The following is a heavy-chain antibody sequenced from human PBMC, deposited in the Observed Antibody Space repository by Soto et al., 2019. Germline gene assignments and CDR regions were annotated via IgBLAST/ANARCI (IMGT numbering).Heavy chain of an antibody. J-gene: IGHJ4*02. Sequence: QVQLVQSGAELKKPGASVKVSCKASGYTLSSYGISSVRQAPGQGLEWMGWISAYNGHPKYKEKFQGRVTMTTDTSTATFYMELRSLGSDDTAVYYCARHPAYHDSVGYYFFDYWGQGTLVSVSS. V-gene: IGHV1-18*04. CDR1: GYTLSSYG. CDR3: ARHPAYHDSVGYYFFDY. D-gene: IGHD3-22*01. CDR2: ISAYNGHP.